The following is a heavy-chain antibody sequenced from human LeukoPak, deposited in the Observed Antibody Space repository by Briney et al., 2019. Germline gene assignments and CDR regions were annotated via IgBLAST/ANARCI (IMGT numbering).Heavy chain of an antibody. J-gene: IGHJ3*02. V-gene: IGHV3-30*03. Sequence: GGSLRLSCAASGFTFSSYAMSWVRQAPGKGLEWVAVISYDGSNKYYADSVKGRFTISRDNSKNTLYLQMNSLRAEDTAVYYCASRPYGIGAFDIWGQGTMVTVSS. CDR3: ASRPYGIGAFDI. CDR2: ISYDGSNK. CDR1: GFTFSSYA. D-gene: IGHD2-21*01.